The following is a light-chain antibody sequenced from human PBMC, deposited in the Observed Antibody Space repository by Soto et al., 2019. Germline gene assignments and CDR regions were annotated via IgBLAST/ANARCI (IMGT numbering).Light chain of an antibody. CDR3: QQTNSFPLS. CDR1: QGISTW. CDR2: PAS. Sequence: DIQMTQSPSFVSASVGDRVTITCRASQGISTWLAWYQQKPGQPPNLLNYPASNLQNGVPSRFSGRGSGTDFTLTICSLQPEDFATYYFQQTNSFPLSFGPGTKVDVK. V-gene: IGKV1-12*01. J-gene: IGKJ3*01.